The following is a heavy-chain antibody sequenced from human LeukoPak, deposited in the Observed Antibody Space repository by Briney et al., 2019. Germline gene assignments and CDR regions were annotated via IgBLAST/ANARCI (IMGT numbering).Heavy chain of an antibody. CDR1: GESFSGYY. J-gene: IGHJ5*02. D-gene: IGHD3-16*01. CDR2: INHSGST. V-gene: IGHV4-34*01. CDR3: ATGLYLFGVGCRRLIGFAH. Sequence: SETVSLTCAVYGESFSGYYWSWIRQPPGKGLEWIGEINHSGSTNYNPSLRSRVTISVDTSKKQFSLKLNSVTAAATSVYYCATGLYLFGVGCRRLIGFAHWGQGTLVTVSS.